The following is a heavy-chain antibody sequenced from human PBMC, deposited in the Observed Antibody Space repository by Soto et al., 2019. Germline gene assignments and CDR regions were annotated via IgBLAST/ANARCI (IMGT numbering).Heavy chain of an antibody. CDR3: ARQDTIFGGVRLVGRYYDGMDV. CDR1: GGSISSSSYY. Sequence: SETLSLTCTVSGGSISSSSYYWGWIRQPPGKGLEWIGSIYSTGSTYYNPSLRSRVSISVDTSKNQFSLKLSSVTAADTAVYYCARQDTIFGGVRLVGRYYDGMDVWGQGTTVTVSS. V-gene: IGHV4-39*01. J-gene: IGHJ6*02. D-gene: IGHD3-3*01. CDR2: IYSTGST.